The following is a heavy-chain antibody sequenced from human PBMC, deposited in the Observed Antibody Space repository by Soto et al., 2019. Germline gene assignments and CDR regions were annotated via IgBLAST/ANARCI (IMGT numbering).Heavy chain of an antibody. Sequence: QVQLQQWGAGLLKPSETLSLTCAVYGGSFSGYYWSWIRQPPGKGLEWIGEINHSGSTNYNPSLKGRVTISVDTSKNQFSLKLSSVTAADTAVYYCARAGMVYATTINWFDPWGQGTLVTVSS. J-gene: IGHJ5*02. D-gene: IGHD2-8*01. CDR1: GGSFSGYY. CDR3: ARAGMVYATTINWFDP. V-gene: IGHV4-34*01. CDR2: INHSGST.